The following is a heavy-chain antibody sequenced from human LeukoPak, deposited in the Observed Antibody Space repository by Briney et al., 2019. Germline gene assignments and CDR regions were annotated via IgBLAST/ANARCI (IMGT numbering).Heavy chain of an antibody. CDR1: GYTFSGTGWY. J-gene: IGHJ4*02. Sequence: AASVKVSCKASGYTFSGTGWYLYWLRQAPGQGLECMGWIYPNNGATGYAQKFQGRVAMTRDTSISTAYMELSRLRPDDTAVYYCARDGPAQMVDFDHWGQGTLVTVSS. CDR3: ARDGPAQMVDFDH. CDR2: IYPNNGAT. V-gene: IGHV1-2*02. D-gene: IGHD3-10*01.